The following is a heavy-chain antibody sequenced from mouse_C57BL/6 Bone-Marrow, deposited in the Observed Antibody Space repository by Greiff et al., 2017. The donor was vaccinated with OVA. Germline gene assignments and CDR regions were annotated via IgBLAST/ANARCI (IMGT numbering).Heavy chain of an antibody. J-gene: IGHJ2*01. D-gene: IGHD1-1*01. CDR2: ISDGGSYT. Sequence: EVKLEESGGGLVKPGGSLKLSCAASGFTFSSYAMSWVRQTPEKRLEWVATISDGGSYTYYPDNVKGRFTISRDNAKNNLYLQMSHLKSEDTAMYYCARGDTTGPHYWGQGATLTVSS. V-gene: IGHV5-4*03. CDR3: ARGDTTGPHY. CDR1: GFTFSSYA.